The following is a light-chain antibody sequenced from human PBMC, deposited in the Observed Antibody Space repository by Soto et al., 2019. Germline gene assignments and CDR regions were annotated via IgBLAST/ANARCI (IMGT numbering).Light chain of an antibody. CDR1: QSVSSN. J-gene: IGKJ4*01. V-gene: IGKV3-15*01. Sequence: EILMTQSPATLSVSPGERATLSCWASQSVSSNLAWYQQKPGQAPRLLIYGTSTRATGIPARFGGSGSGTEFTLTISSLQPEDFAVYYCQQYDNWPLLTFGGGTKVEIK. CDR3: QQYDNWPLLT. CDR2: GTS.